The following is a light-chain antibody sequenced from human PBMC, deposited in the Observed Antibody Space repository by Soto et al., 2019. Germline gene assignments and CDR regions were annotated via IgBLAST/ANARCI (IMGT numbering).Light chain of an antibody. J-gene: IGLJ2*01. Sequence: QSALTQPPSASGSPGQSVTISCTGTSSDVGGYNYVPWYQQHPGKAPKLMIYEVSKRPSGVPDRFSGSKSGNTASLTVYGLQAEDEADYYCSSYAGSNNFVVFGGGTKVTVL. V-gene: IGLV2-8*01. CDR3: SSYAGSNNFVV. CDR1: SSDVGGYNY. CDR2: EVS.